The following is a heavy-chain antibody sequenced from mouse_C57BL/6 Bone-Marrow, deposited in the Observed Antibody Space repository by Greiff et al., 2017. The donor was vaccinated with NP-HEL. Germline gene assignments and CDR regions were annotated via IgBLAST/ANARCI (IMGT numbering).Heavy chain of an antibody. CDR2: ISNLAYSI. D-gene: IGHD1-1*01. CDR3: ARLRELLRRGWYFDV. V-gene: IGHV5-15*01. Sequence: EVQGVESGGGLVQPGGSLKLSCAASGFTFSDYGMAWVRQAPRKGPEWVAFISNLAYSIYYADTVTGRFTISRENAKNTLYLEMSSLRSEDTAMYYCARLRELLRRGWYFDVWGTGTTVTVSS. J-gene: IGHJ1*03. CDR1: GFTFSDYG.